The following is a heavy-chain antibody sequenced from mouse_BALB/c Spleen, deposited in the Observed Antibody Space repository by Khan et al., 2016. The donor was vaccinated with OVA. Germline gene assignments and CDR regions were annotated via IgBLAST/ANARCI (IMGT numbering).Heavy chain of an antibody. V-gene: IGHV1S137*01. CDR1: GYTFTDYA. CDR2: ISTYSGNT. J-gene: IGHJ4*01. Sequence: QVQLQQSGPELVRPGVSVMISCKGSGYTFTDYAVHWVKQSHAKSLEWIGVISTYSGNTDYNPKFKGKATVTVDKSSSKAYMELARWTTEDSAIYYCARNIYYGTGDYAMDYWGQGTSVTVAS. D-gene: IGHD2-1*01. CDR3: ARNIYYGTGDYAMDY.